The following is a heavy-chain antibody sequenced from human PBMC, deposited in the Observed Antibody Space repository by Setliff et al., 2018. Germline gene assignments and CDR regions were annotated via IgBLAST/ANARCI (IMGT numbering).Heavy chain of an antibody. D-gene: IGHD2-15*01. J-gene: IGHJ3*01. CDR3: AKASVWVVDANCGSFDV. Sequence: ASVKVSCKASGGSFRNSGSGWVRQAPGQGLEWIGGIVPIYGPAKYAQKFQGRVEITTDESTNTAYMELSSLTSDDTATYYCAKASVWVVDANCGSFDVWGQGTVVTRLL. V-gene: IGHV1-69*05. CDR2: IVPIYGPA. CDR1: GGSFRNSG.